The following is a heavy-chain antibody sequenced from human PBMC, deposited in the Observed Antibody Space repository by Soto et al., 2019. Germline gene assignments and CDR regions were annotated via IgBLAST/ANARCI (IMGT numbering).Heavy chain of an antibody. CDR1: GFTFSSYA. Sequence: QVQLVESGGGVVQPGRSLRLSCAASGFTFSSYAMHWVRQAPGKGLEGVAVISYDGSNKYYADSVKGRFTISRDNSKNTRYLQMNSLRAEDTAGYYCAGGAPPRIAAAGTYDYWRQGSLVTVSS. CDR3: AGGAPPRIAAAGTYDY. CDR2: ISYDGSNK. V-gene: IGHV3-30-3*01. J-gene: IGHJ4*02. D-gene: IGHD6-13*01.